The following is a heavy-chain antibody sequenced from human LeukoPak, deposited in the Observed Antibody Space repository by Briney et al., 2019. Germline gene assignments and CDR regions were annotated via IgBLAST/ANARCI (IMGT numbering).Heavy chain of an antibody. J-gene: IGHJ4*02. V-gene: IGHV1-69*05. CDR2: IIPIFGTA. CDR3: ARGRTMRLPAAISPVYLDY. CDR1: GGTFSSYA. D-gene: IGHD2-2*02. Sequence: ASVKVSCKASGGTFSSYAISWVRQAPGQGLEWMGGIIPIFGTANYAQKFQGRVTITTDESTSTAYLELSILRSEDTAVYYCARGRTMRLPAAISPVYLDYFGLGTLDT.